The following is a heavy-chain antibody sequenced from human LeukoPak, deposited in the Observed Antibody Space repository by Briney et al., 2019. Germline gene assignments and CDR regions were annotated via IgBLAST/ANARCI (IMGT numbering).Heavy chain of an antibody. CDR2: IYYSGTT. V-gene: IGHV4-31*02. CDR3: ARGWSNSWYYFVY. Sequence: PSETLSLTCTVSGGSISSGGYYWSWIRQHPGKGLEWIGYIYYSGTTYYNPSLKSRVAISLDTSDNQFSLKLSSVTAADTAVYHCARGWSNSWYYFVYWGQGTLVTVSS. CDR1: GGSISSGGYY. J-gene: IGHJ4*02. D-gene: IGHD6-13*01.